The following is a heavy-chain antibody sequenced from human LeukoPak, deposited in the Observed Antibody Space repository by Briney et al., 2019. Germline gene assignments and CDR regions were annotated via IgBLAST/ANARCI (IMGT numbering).Heavy chain of an antibody. Sequence: GGSLRLSCAASGFTFSDYNMRWIRQAPGKGLEWVSSISRSGSTKYYADSVKGRFTISRDNAKNSLFLQMNSLRAEDTAVYYCARVLRYCSGGNCYSGGLGYMDIWGKGTTVTISS. J-gene: IGHJ6*03. CDR2: ISRSGSTK. V-gene: IGHV3-11*01. CDR3: ARVLRYCSGGNCYSGGLGYMDI. D-gene: IGHD2-15*01. CDR1: GFTFSDYN.